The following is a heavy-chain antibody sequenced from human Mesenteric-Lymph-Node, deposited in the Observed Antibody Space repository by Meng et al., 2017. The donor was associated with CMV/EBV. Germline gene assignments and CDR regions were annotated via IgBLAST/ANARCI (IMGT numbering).Heavy chain of an antibody. J-gene: IGHJ5*02. V-gene: IGHV3-21*01. CDR3: ARSYDFWSGRPWFDP. D-gene: IGHD3-3*01. Sequence: GESLKISCAASGFTPSSYTLTWIRQAPGKGLEWVASLSSAKTYIYYADSVRGRFTISRDKDKNSLFLQMNSLRAEDTAVYYCARSYDFWSGRPWFDPWGQGTLVTVSS. CDR1: GFTPSSYT. CDR2: LSSAKTYI.